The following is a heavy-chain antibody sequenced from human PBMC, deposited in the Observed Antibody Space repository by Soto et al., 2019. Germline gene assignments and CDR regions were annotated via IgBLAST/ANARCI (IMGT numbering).Heavy chain of an antibody. CDR2: IYYSGRT. J-gene: IGHJ4*02. CDR1: GGSIRYYF. V-gene: IGHV4-59*01. CDR3: ARVGGDDFGDSGGFDY. D-gene: IGHD4-17*01. Sequence: PSETLSLTCTVSGGSIRYYFWTWIRQPPGKGLEWIGYIYYSGRTNYNPSLKSRVSISVDTSKNHFSLQLRSVAAADTAVYYCARVGGDDFGDSGGFDYWGRGTLVTVSS.